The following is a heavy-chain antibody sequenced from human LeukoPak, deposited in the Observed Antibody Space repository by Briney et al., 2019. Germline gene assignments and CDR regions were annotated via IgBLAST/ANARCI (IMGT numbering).Heavy chain of an antibody. Sequence: GGSLRLSCAASGFTFSSYGMHWVRQAPGKGLEWVAVIWYDGSNKYYADSVKGRFTISRDNAKNSLYLQMNSLRAEDTALYYCARDLGYYYGSGSHLDYWGQGTLVTVSS. V-gene: IGHV3-33*01. CDR1: GFTFSSYG. CDR3: ARDLGYYYGSGSHLDY. J-gene: IGHJ4*02. CDR2: IWYDGSNK. D-gene: IGHD3-10*01.